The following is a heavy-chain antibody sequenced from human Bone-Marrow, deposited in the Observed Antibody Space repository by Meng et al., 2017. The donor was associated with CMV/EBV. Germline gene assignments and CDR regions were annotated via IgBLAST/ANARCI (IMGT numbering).Heavy chain of an antibody. J-gene: IGHJ3*02. CDR3: ATCANYDFWSGFRPLRFDI. CDR2: ISSSSSYI. CDR1: GFTFSSYS. V-gene: IGHV3-21*01. Sequence: GGSLRLSCAASGFTFSSYSLNWVRQAPGKGLEWVSSISSSSSYIYYADSVKGRFTISRDNAKNSLYLQMNSLRAEDTAVYYCATCANYDFWSGFRPLRFDIWGQGTMVTVSS. D-gene: IGHD3-3*01.